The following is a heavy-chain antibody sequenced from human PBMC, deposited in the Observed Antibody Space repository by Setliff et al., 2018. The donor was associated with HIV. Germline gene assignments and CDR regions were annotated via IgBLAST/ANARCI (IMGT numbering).Heavy chain of an antibody. D-gene: IGHD6-6*01. CDR2: ISGYNGNT. CDR1: GYTFTSYG. CDR3: ARGSIAAPKHYYYMNV. Sequence: ASVKVSCKASGYTFTSYGISWVRQAPGQGLEWMGWISGYNGNTNFAQKLQGRVTMTTDTSTSTAYMELSSLRSEDTAVYYCARGSIAAPKHYYYMNVWGKGTTVTVSS. J-gene: IGHJ6*03. V-gene: IGHV1-18*01.